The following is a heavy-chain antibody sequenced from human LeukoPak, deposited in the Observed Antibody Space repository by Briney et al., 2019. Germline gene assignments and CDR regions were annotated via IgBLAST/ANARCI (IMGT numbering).Heavy chain of an antibody. CDR2: IIPIFGTA. J-gene: IGHJ6*02. V-gene: IGHV1-69*06. CDR1: GGTFSSYA. D-gene: IGHD2-15*01. CDR3: ARQVGGYYYYGMDV. Sequence: GASVKVSCKASGGTFSSYAISWVRQAPGQGLEWMGGIIPIFGTANYAQKFQGRVTITADKSTSTAYMELSSLRSEDTAVYYCARQVGGYYYYGMDVWGQGTTVTVSS.